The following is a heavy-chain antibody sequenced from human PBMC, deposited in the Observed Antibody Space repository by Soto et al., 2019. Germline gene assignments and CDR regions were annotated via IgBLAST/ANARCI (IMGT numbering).Heavy chain of an antibody. D-gene: IGHD5-18*01. Sequence: QVQLVESGGGVVQPGRSLRLSCAASGFTFSSSGMHWVRQAPGKGLEWVAVISYDGSNKYYADSVKGRFTISRDNSKNTLYLQMNSLRAEDTAVYYCAKGWDRGVYSYGSDYWGQGTLVIVSS. J-gene: IGHJ4*02. V-gene: IGHV3-30*18. CDR1: GFTFSSSG. CDR2: ISYDGSNK. CDR3: AKGWDRGVYSYGSDY.